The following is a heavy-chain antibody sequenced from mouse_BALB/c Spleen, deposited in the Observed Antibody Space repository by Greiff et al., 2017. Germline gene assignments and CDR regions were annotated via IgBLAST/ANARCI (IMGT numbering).Heavy chain of an antibody. Sequence: VQLVESAAELARPGASVKMSCKASGYTFTSYTMHWIKQRPGQGLEWIGYINPSSGYTEYNQKFKDKTTLTADKSSSTAYMQLSSLTSEDSAVYYCARGVYYDYDRGAMDYWGQGTSVTVSS. D-gene: IGHD2-4*01. J-gene: IGHJ4*01. CDR1: GYTFTSYT. CDR2: INPSSGYT. V-gene: IGHV1-4*02. CDR3: ARGVYYDYDRGAMDY.